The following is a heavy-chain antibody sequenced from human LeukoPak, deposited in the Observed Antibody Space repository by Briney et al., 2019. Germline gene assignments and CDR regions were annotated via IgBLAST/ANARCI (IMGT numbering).Heavy chain of an antibody. D-gene: IGHD6-6*01. J-gene: IGHJ5*02. CDR3: ARDLGSCKLGP. CDR1: GGTFSSYA. Sequence: SVKVSCKASGGTFSSYAIRWLRQAPGQGLEWMGRIIPIFGTANYAQKFQGRVTITTDESTSTAYMELSSLRSEDTAVYYCARDLGSCKLGPWGQGTLVTVSS. V-gene: IGHV1-69*05. CDR2: IIPIFGTA.